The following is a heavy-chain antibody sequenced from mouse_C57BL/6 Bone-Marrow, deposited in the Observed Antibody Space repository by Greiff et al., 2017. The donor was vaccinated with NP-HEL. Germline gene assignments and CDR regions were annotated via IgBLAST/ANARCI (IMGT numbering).Heavy chain of an antibody. CDR2: ISSDGSN. Sequence: EVQRVESGPGLVKPSQSLSLTCSVTGYSITSGYYWNWIRQFPGNKLEWMGYISSDGSNNYNPSLKNRISITRDTSKNQFFLKLNSVTTEDTATYYCARDGGYAFAYWGQGTLVTVSA. D-gene: IGHD3-1*01. CDR1: GYSITSGYY. J-gene: IGHJ3*01. V-gene: IGHV3-6*01. CDR3: ARDGGYAFAY.